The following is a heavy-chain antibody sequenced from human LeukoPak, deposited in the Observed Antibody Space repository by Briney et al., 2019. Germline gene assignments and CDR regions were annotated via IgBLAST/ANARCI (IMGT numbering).Heavy chain of an antibody. CDR2: IYTSGGT. D-gene: IGHD4-17*01. Sequence: SQTLSLTCTVSGGSISSGSYYWSWIRQPAGKGLEWVGRIYTSGGTNYNPSLKSRVTISVDTSKNRFSLKLSSVTAADTAVYYCARDHTVTAFDIWGQGTMVTVSS. CDR3: ARDHTVTAFDI. V-gene: IGHV4-61*02. CDR1: GGSISSGSYY. J-gene: IGHJ3*02.